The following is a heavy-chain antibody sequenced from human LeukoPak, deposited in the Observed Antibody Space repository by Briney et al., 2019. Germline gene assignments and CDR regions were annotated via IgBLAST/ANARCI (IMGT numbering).Heavy chain of an antibody. J-gene: IGHJ4*02. CDR3: ARAGKVSTAMADY. D-gene: IGHD5-18*01. CDR1: GFTFSSYT. V-gene: IGHV3-21*01. CDR2: ITGSSFDI. Sequence: GGSLRLSCAASGFTFSSYTMNWVRQAPGKGLEWVSLITGSSFDIYYADSVKGRFTISRDNAKNSLFLQMNSLTAEDTAVYYWARAGKVSTAMADYWGQGTLVTVSS.